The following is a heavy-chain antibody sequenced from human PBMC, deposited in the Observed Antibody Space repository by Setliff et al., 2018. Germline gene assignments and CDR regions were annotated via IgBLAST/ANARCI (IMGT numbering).Heavy chain of an antibody. CDR2: IRSKTSGFAT. Sequence: GGSLRLSCAASGFTFSGSAMHWVRQASGKGLEWVGRIRSKTSGFATAYSASVKGGFTISRDDSMNTAYLQMDSLRTEDTAVYYCSRAVDGRTWFDPWGQGALVTVSS. CDR1: GFTFSGSA. CDR3: SRAVDGRTWFDP. V-gene: IGHV3-73*01. J-gene: IGHJ5*02. D-gene: IGHD6-19*01.